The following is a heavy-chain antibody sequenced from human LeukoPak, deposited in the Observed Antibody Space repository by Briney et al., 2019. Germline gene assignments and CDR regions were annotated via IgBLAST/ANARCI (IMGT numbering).Heavy chain of an antibody. V-gene: IGHV3-21*01. Sequence: AGGSLRLSCAASGFTFSSYWMHWVRQAPGKGLEWVSSVSGSGFNTYYADSLKGRFTISRDNAVNSLYLQMNSLRAEDTAVYYCTRDAPSGWFPNDYWGQGTLVTVSS. J-gene: IGHJ4*02. CDR3: TRDAPSGWFPNDY. CDR2: VSGSGFNT. D-gene: IGHD6-19*01. CDR1: GFTFSSYW.